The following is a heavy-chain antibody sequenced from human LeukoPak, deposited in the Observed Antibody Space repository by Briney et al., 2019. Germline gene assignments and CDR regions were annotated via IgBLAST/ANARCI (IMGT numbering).Heavy chain of an antibody. CDR2: IYHSGST. D-gene: IGHD3-22*01. CDR3: ARVGYYDSSGYTLDY. Sequence: PSETLSLTCAVSGGSISSSNWWSWVRQPPGQGLEWIGEIYHSGSTNYNPSLKSRVTISVDKSKNQFSLKLSSVTAADTAVYYCARVGYYDSSGYTLDYWGQGTLVTVSS. CDR1: GGSISSSNW. V-gene: IGHV4-4*02. J-gene: IGHJ4*02.